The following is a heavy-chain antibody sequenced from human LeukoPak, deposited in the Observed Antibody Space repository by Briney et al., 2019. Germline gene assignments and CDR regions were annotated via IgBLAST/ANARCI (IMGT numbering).Heavy chain of an antibody. CDR2: ISAYNGNT. Sequence: GASVKVSCKASGYTFTSYGISWVRQAPGQGLEWMGWISAYNGNTNYAQKLQGRVTMTTDTSTSTAYMELRSLRSEDTAVYYCASSPMITFGGVIEKRNWFDPWGQGTLVTVSS. J-gene: IGHJ5*02. CDR1: GYTFTSYG. V-gene: IGHV1-18*01. D-gene: IGHD3-16*02. CDR3: ASSPMITFGGVIEKRNWFDP.